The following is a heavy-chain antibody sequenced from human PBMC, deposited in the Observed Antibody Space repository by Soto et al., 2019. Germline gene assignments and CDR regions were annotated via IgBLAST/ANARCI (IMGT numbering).Heavy chain of an antibody. J-gene: IGHJ4*02. V-gene: IGHV3-7*03. Sequence: WGSLRLSCVASGFTISGYWMSWARQAPGKGLQWVANIKQDGSEKHYVGSVQGRFTISKDNAKNSLFLQMNSLRAEDTAVYYCARALVVVTEYFDYWGQGILVTVSS. CDR2: IKQDGSEK. D-gene: IGHD3-22*01. CDR3: ARALVVVTEYFDY. CDR1: GFTISGYW.